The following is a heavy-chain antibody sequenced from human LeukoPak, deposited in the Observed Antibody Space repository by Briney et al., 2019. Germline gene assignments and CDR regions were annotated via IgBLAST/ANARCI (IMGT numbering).Heavy chain of an antibody. CDR3: ARLGYSSSWYVFDY. D-gene: IGHD6-13*01. CDR1: GGSISSYY. Sequence: PSETLCLTCTVSGGSISSYYWSWIRQPPGKGLEWIGYIYYSGSAIYNPSLKSRVTISVDTSKSQSSLNLSSVTAADTAVYYCARLGYSSSWYVFDYWGQGTLVTVSS. CDR2: IYYSGSA. J-gene: IGHJ4*02. V-gene: IGHV4-59*01.